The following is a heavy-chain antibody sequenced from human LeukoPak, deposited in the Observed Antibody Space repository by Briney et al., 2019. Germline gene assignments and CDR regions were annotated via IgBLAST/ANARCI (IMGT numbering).Heavy chain of an antibody. J-gene: IGHJ4*02. CDR2: FYYSGST. CDR3: ARGRRDGYNLEYFDK. V-gene: IGHV4-39*01. CDR1: GGSISSYY. D-gene: IGHD5-24*01. Sequence: SETLSLTCTVSGGSISSYYWSWIRQPPGKGLQWIGSFYYSGSTYYNPSLKSRVTIYVDTSKNQFSLKLSSVTAADTAVYYCARGRRDGYNLEYFDKWGQGTLVTVSS.